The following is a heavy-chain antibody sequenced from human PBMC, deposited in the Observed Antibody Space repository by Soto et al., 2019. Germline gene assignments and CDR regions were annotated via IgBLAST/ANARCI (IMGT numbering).Heavy chain of an antibody. V-gene: IGHV3-53*01. J-gene: IGHJ6*02. CDR1: GFTVSSNY. CDR3: ARDNHSSGWGSYYYYGMDV. D-gene: IGHD6-19*01. CDR2: IYSGGST. Sequence: QLGGSLRLSCAASGFTVSSNYMSWVRQAPGKGLEWVSVIYSGGSTYYADSVKGRFTISRDNSKNTLYLQMNSLRAEDTAVYYCARDNHSSGWGSYYYYGMDVWGQGTTVTVSS.